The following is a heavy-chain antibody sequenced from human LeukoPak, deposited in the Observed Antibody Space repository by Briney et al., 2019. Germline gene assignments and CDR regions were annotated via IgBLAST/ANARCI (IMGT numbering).Heavy chain of an antibody. J-gene: IGHJ5*02. CDR2: TYYSGST. CDR1: GGSISSHY. V-gene: IGHV4-59*11. D-gene: IGHD3-3*01. CDR3: ARDSYDDFWSGYYHWFDP. Sequence: SETLSLTCTVSGGSISSHYWSWIRQPPGKGLEWIGYTYYSGSTNYSPSLKSRVTISVDTSKNQFSLKLSSVTAADTAVYYCARDSYDDFWSGYYHWFDPWGQGTLVTVSS.